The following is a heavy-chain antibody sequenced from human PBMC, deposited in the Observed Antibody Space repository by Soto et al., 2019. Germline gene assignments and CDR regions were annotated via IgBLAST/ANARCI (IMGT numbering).Heavy chain of an antibody. Sequence: SETLSLTCAVSGGSISIGGYSWSWIRQPPGKGLEWIGYIYHSGSTYYNPSLKSRVTISVDTYKNQFSLKLSSVTAADTAIYYCARDLWGYCGTNCYPLDVWGQGTTVTVSS. D-gene: IGHD2-21*02. CDR1: GGSISIGGYS. J-gene: IGHJ6*02. V-gene: IGHV4-30-2*01. CDR3: ARDLWGYCGTNCYPLDV. CDR2: IYHSGST.